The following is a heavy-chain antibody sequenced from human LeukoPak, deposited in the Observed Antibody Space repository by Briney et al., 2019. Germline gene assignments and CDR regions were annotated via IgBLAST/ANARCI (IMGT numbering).Heavy chain of an antibody. CDR2: IYWDDDK. Sequence: SGPTLVKPTQTLTLTCTFSGISLTTSGVDVGWIRLPPGKALEWLALIYWDDDKRYSPSLKSRLTITKDTSKNQVVLTMTNVDPVDTATYYCAHRRGVQCMDVWGQGITVTVSS. CDR1: GISLTTSGVD. V-gene: IGHV2-5*02. J-gene: IGHJ6*02. D-gene: IGHD3-10*01. CDR3: AHRRGVQCMDV.